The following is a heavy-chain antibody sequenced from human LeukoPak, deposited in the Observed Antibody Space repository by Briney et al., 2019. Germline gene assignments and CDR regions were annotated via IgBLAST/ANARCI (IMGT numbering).Heavy chain of an antibody. CDR1: GYSFTSYW. J-gene: IGHJ6*03. CDR2: IYPGDSDT. V-gene: IGHV5-51*01. D-gene: IGHD5-18*01. Sequence: GESLKISCKGSGYSFTSYWIGWVRQMPGKGLEWMGMIYPGDSDTRYSPSFQGQVTISADKSISTAYLQWSSLKASYTAMYYCARLNVDTAMVNNYYMDVWGEGTTVTVSS. CDR3: ARLNVDTAMVNNYYMDV.